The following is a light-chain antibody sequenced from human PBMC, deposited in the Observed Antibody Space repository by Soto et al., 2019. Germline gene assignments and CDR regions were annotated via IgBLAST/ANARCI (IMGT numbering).Light chain of an antibody. CDR3: SSFTSSTTDV. J-gene: IGLJ1*01. V-gene: IGLV2-18*02. CDR1: SSDVGSYNR. CDR2: EVS. Sequence: QSALTQPPSVSGSPGQSVAVSCTGTSSDVGSYNRVSWYQQPPGTAPKLMLYEVSNRPSVVPDRFAGSKSGNTASLTISGLQAEDEADYYCSSFTSSTTDVFGTGTKLTVL.